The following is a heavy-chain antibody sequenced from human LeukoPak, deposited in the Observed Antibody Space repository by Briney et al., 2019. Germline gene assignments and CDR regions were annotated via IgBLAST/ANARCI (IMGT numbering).Heavy chain of an antibody. CDR2: IYYSGSA. V-gene: IGHV4-39*01. Sequence: PSETLSLTCTVSGGSISSRSYYWGWIRQPPGEGLEWIGSIYYSGSAYYNPSLKSRVTISVDMSKNQFSLNLRSVTAADTAVYYCAKNIYDWNSFYFDSWGQGTLVTVSS. D-gene: IGHD1-7*01. J-gene: IGHJ4*02. CDR1: GGSISSRSYY. CDR3: AKNIYDWNSFYFDS.